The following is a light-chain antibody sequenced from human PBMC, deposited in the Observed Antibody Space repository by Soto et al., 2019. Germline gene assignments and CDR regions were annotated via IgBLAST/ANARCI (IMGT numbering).Light chain of an antibody. V-gene: IGLV2-14*01. J-gene: IGLJ3*02. CDR3: SSYTSSSTPWV. CDR1: SSDVGGYNY. Sequence: QSVLTQPASVSGSPGQSITISCTGTSSDVGGYNYVSWYQQHPGKAPKLMIYEVSNRPSGVSNRFSGSKSGNTASLTISGLQAEDEADYYCSSYTSSSTPWVFGGGTKVTFL. CDR2: EVS.